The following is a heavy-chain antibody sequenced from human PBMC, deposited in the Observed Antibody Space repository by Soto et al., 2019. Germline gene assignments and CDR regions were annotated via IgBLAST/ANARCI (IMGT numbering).Heavy chain of an antibody. D-gene: IGHD1-7*01. J-gene: IGHJ4*02. CDR3: AIRTPSNDY. CDR1: GYSFTNDW. V-gene: IGHV5-10-1*01. CDR2: IDPSDSYT. Sequence: PGESLKISCKGSGYSFTNDWISWVRQMPGKGLEWMGRIDPSDSYTNYSPSFQGHVTISIDKSISSAYVQWSSLKASDTAIYYCAIRTPSNDYWGQGTLVNVSS.